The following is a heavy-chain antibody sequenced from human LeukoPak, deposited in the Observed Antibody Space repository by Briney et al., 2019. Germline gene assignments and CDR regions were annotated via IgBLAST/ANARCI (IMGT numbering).Heavy chain of an antibody. CDR2: IYYSGST. V-gene: IGHV4-59*01. CDR3: ARDRGVSGFGEPYYFDY. Sequence: NPSETLSLTCTASGGSISSYYWSWIRQPPGKGLEWIGYIYYSGSTNYNPSLKSRVTISVDTSKNQFSLKLSSVTAADTAVYYCARDRGVSGFGEPYYFDYWGQGTLVTVSS. D-gene: IGHD3-10*01. J-gene: IGHJ4*02. CDR1: GGSISSYY.